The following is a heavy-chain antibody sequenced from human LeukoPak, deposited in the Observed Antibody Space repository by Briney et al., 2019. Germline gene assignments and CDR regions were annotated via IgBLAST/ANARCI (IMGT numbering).Heavy chain of an antibody. V-gene: IGHV4-59*01. CDR1: GGSISSYY. Sequence: SETLSLTCTVSGGSISSYYWGWIRQLPGKGLEWIGYIYYSGSTNYNPSLKSRVTISVDTSKNQFSLKLSSVTAADTAVYYCARAGGYDSSGYYPYYFDYWGQGTLVTVSS. CDR2: IYYSGST. D-gene: IGHD3-22*01. CDR3: ARAGGYDSSGYYPYYFDY. J-gene: IGHJ4*02.